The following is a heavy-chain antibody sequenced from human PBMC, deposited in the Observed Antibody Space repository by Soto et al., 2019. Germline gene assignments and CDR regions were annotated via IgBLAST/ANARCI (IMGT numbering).Heavy chain of an antibody. J-gene: IGHJ4*02. D-gene: IGHD2-15*01. Sequence: SETLSLTCTVSGGSISSYYWSWIRQPPGKGLEWIGYIYYTGSIIYNPSLKSRVTMSVDMSMKQFSLKLNSVTAADTAVCYCARTTTLENYFDYWGQGTLVTVSS. CDR1: GGSISSYY. CDR3: ARTTTLENYFDY. CDR2: IYYTGSI. V-gene: IGHV4-59*01.